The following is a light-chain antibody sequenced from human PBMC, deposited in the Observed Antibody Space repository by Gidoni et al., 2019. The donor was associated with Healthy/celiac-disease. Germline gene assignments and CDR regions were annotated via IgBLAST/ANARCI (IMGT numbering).Light chain of an antibody. CDR3: SSYTSSSTRYV. J-gene: IGLJ1*01. V-gene: IGLV2-14*01. Sequence: QSALTQPASVSGSPGQSITISCTGTSSDVGGYNYVSWYQQHSGVSNRFSGSKSGNTASLTISGLQSEDEADYYCSSYTSSSTRYVFGTGTKVTVL. CDR1: SSDVGGYNY.